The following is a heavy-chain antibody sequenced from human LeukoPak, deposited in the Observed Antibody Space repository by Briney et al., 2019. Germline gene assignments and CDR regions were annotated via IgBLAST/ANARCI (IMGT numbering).Heavy chain of an antibody. CDR1: GFTFDDYA. Sequence: GGSLRLSCAASGFTFDDYAMHWVRQAPGKGLEWVSGISWNSGSIGYADSVKGRFTISRDNAKNSLYLQMNGLRAEDMALYYCAKGFYGDYVSGFDYWGQGTLVTVSS. V-gene: IGHV3-9*03. CDR2: ISWNSGSI. D-gene: IGHD4-17*01. CDR3: AKGFYGDYVSGFDY. J-gene: IGHJ4*02.